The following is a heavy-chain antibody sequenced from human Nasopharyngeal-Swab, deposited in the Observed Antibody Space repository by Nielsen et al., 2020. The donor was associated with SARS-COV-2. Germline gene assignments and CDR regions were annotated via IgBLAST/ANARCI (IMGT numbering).Heavy chain of an antibody. J-gene: IGHJ4*02. D-gene: IGHD5-18*01. CDR3: ARDQLGDTAMVKLDY. V-gene: IGHV3-30*04. CDR1: GFTFSSYA. CDR2: ISYDGSNK. Sequence: GGSLRLSCAASGFTFSSYAMHWVRQAPGKGLEWVAVISYDGSNKYYADSVKGRFTISRDNSKNTLYLQMNSLRAEDTAVYYCARDQLGDTAMVKLDYWGQGTLVTVSS.